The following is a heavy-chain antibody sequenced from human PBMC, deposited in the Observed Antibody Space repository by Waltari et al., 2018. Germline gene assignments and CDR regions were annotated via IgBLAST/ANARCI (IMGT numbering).Heavy chain of an antibody. Sequence: QVQLVQSVAEVKKPGSSVKVSCKASGATFSSYAISGGRQAPGQGLEWMGGIIPIFGTANYAQKFQGRVTITADKSTSTAYMELSSLRSEDTAVYYCAMTTSPSDAFDIWGQGTMVTVSS. V-gene: IGHV1-69*14. J-gene: IGHJ3*02. CDR1: GATFSSYA. CDR2: IIPIFGTA. CDR3: AMTTSPSDAFDI. D-gene: IGHD4-17*01.